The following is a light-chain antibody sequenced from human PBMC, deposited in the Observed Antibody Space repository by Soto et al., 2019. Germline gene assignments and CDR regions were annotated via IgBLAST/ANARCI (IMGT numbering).Light chain of an antibody. V-gene: IGKV1-5*03. CDR1: QSISTW. J-gene: IGKJ1*01. CDR2: KAS. CDR3: QQYNNYPWT. Sequence: DIQMTQSPSTLSASVGDRVSITCRASQSISTWLAWYQQRPGKAPIVLIYKASSLEGGVPSRFSGSGSGTEFTLTITSLQPDDFATYYCQQYNNYPWTFGQGTKMEIK.